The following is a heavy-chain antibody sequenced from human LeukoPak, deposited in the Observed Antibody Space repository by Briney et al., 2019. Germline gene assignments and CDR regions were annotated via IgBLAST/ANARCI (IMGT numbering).Heavy chain of an antibody. J-gene: IGHJ4*02. CDR1: VYTFTDYY. CDR3: ATVRSGYDSSGYLFDY. D-gene: IGHD3-22*01. CDR2: VDPEDGET. V-gene: IGHV1-69-2*01. Sequence: ASVKVSCKVSVYTFTDYYMHWVQQAPGKGLEWMGLVDPEDGETIYAEKFQGRVTITAHTSTDTAYMELSSLRSEDTAVYYCATVRSGYDSSGYLFDYWGQGTLVTVSS.